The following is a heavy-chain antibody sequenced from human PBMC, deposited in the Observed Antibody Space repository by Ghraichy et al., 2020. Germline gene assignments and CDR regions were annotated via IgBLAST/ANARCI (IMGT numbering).Heavy chain of an antibody. Sequence: SQTLSLTCAISGDSVSSNSAAWNWIRQSPSRGLEWLGRTYYRSKWYNDYAVSVKSRITINPDTSKNQFSLQLNSVTPEDTAVYYCARAHPLDSGWYWLGGGHWAFGIRFDYWGQGTLVTVSS. D-gene: IGHD6-19*01. J-gene: IGHJ4*02. V-gene: IGHV6-1*01. CDR3: ARAHPLDSGWYWLGGGHWAFGIRFDY. CDR2: TYYRSKWYN. CDR1: GDSVSSNSAA.